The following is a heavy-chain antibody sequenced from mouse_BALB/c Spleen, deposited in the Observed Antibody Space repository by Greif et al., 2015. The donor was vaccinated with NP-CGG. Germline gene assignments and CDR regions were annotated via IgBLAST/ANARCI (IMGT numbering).Heavy chain of an antibody. Sequence: VHVKQSGAELVKPGASVKLSCTASGFNIKDTYMHWVKQRPEQGLEWIGRIDPANGNTKYDPKFQGKATITADTSSNTASLQLSSLTSEDTAVYYCANWDWYFDVWGAGTTVTVSS. V-gene: IGHV14-3*02. D-gene: IGHD4-1*01. CDR2: IDPANGNT. CDR1: GFNIKDTY. CDR3: ANWDWYFDV. J-gene: IGHJ1*01.